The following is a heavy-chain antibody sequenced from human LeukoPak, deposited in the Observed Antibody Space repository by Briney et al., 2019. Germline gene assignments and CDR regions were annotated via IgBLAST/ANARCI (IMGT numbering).Heavy chain of an antibody. CDR3: ANQANSQFDH. V-gene: IGHV3-7*01. J-gene: IGHJ4*02. CDR1: GFAFSSYW. D-gene: IGHD4-11*01. Sequence: PGGSLRLSCVASGFAFSSYWMSWVRQAPGRGLELVANISPDGSGKYCVDSVKGRFAISRDNAKRSLYLQMNSLRAEDTAVYYCANQANSQFDHWGQGTLVTVSS. CDR2: ISPDGSGK.